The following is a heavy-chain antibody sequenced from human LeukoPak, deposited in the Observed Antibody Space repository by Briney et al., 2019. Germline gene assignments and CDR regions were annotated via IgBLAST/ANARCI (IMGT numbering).Heavy chain of an antibody. D-gene: IGHD2-21*02. CDR1: GGSISSGGYY. CDR3: ARDRCGGDCPLDY. J-gene: IGHJ4*02. CDR2: IYRSGSP. Sequence: SETLSLTCTVSGGSISSGGYYWSWIRRPPGKGLEWIGEIYRSGSPNYNPSLKSRVTISVDKSKNHFSLNLSSVTAADTAVYYCARDRCGGDCPLDYWGQGTLVTVSS. V-gene: IGHV4-39*07.